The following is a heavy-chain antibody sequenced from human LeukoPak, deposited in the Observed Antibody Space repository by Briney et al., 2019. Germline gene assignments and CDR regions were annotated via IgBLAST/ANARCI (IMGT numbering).Heavy chain of an antibody. CDR2: ISAYNGNT. CDR3: ARALFYYDSSGEDY. D-gene: IGHD3-22*01. J-gene: IGHJ4*02. Sequence: GASVTVSCKASGYTFTSYGISWVRQAPGQGLEWMGWISAYNGNTNYAQKLQGRVTMTTDTSTSTAYMELRSLRSDDTAVYYCARALFYYDSSGEDYWGQGTLVTVSS. CDR1: GYTFTSYG. V-gene: IGHV1-18*01.